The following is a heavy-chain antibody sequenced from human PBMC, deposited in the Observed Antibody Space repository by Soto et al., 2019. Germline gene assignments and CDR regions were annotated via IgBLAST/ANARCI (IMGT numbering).Heavy chain of an antibody. J-gene: IGHJ3*02. CDR2: IIPIFGTA. CDR3: ARQKPKGIAFDI. CDR1: GGTFSSYA. D-gene: IGHD3-10*01. Sequence: SVKVSCKASGGTFSSYAISWVRQAPGQGLEWMGGIIPIFGTANYAQKFQGRVTITADESTSTAYMELSSLRSEDTAVYYCARQKPKGIAFDIWGQGTMVTVS. V-gene: IGHV1-69*13.